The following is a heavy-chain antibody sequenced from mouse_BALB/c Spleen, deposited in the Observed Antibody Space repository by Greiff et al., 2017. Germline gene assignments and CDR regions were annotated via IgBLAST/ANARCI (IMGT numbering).Heavy chain of an antibody. CDR3: VRSLYGNYVDAMDY. J-gene: IGHJ4*01. CDR2: IWTGGGT. D-gene: IGHD2-1*01. CDR1: GFSLTSYD. Sequence: QVQLKESGPGLVAPSQSLSITCTVSGFSLTSYDISWIRQPPGKGLEWLGVIWTGGGTNYNSAFMSRLSISKDNSKSQVFLKMNSLQTDDTAIYYCVRSLYGNYVDAMDYWGQGTSVTVSS. V-gene: IGHV2-9-2*01.